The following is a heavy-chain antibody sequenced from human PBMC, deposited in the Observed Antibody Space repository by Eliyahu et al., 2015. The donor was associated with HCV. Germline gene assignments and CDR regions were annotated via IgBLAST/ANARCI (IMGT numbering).Heavy chain of an antibody. D-gene: IGHD4-17*01. Sequence: EVQLVESGGGLVQPGGSLRLSCXASGFXVSSNYMSWVRQAPGKGVEXVSVIYSGGSTYYADSVKGRFTISRDNSKNTLYLQMNSLRAEDTAVYYCASVTTVTRGLAFDIWGQGTMVTVSS. CDR1: GFXVSSNY. J-gene: IGHJ3*02. V-gene: IGHV3-66*02. CDR2: IYSGGST. CDR3: ASVTTVTRGLAFDI.